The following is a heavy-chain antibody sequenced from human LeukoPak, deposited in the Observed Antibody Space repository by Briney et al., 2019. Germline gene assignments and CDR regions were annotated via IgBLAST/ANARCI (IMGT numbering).Heavy chain of an antibody. V-gene: IGHV1-18*01. J-gene: IGHJ2*01. CDR3: ARDSRVVRGVISSSLIWYFDL. D-gene: IGHD3-10*01. CDR1: GYTFTSCG. CDR2: ISAYNGNT. Sequence: GASVKVSCKASGYTFTSCGISWVRQAPGQGLEWMGWISAYNGNTNYAQKLQGRVTMTTDTSTSTAYMELRSLRSDDTAVYYCARDSRVVRGVISSSLIWYFDLWGRGTLVTVSS.